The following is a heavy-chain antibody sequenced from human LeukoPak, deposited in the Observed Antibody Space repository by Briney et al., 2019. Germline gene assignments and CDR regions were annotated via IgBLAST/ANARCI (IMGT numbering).Heavy chain of an antibody. CDR3: ARGARVGYSSGWSIDY. D-gene: IGHD6-19*01. CDR2: IHHSGNT. CDR1: GGSFSDYY. J-gene: IGHJ4*02. V-gene: IGHV4-34*01. Sequence: SETLSLTCAVYGGSFSDYYWSWLRQPPGKGLEWIGEIHHSGNTNYNPSLTSRVTISVDTSKNQFSLRLNSVTAADTAVYYCARGARVGYSSGWSIDYWGQGTLVTVSS.